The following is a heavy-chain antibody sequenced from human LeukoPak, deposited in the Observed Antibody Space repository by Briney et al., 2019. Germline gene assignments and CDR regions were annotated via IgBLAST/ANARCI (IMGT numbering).Heavy chain of an antibody. D-gene: IGHD2-15*01. J-gene: IGHJ4*02. CDR3: ARAITDHGYCSGGSCYSFDY. V-gene: IGHV4-30-2*01. CDR1: GGSISSGGYS. CDR2: IYHSGST. Sequence: SQTLSLTCAVSGGSISSGGYSWSCLRQPPGSGLEWIGYIYHSGSTYYNPSLKSRVTISVDRSKNQFSLKLSSVTAADTAVYYCARAITDHGYCSGGSCYSFDYWGQGTLVTVSS.